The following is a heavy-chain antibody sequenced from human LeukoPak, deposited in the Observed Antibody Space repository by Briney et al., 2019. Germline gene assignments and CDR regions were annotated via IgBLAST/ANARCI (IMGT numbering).Heavy chain of an antibody. V-gene: IGHV3-33*01. D-gene: IGHD2-15*01. J-gene: IGHJ3*02. CDR2: IWYDGSNK. CDR1: GFTFSSYG. CDR3: ARERIGDDAFDI. Sequence: PGGSLRLSCAASGFTFSSYGMHWVRQAPGKGLEWVAVIWYDGSNKYYADSVKGRFTISRDNAKNSLYLQMNSLRAEDTADYYCARERIGDDAFDIWGQGTMVTVSS.